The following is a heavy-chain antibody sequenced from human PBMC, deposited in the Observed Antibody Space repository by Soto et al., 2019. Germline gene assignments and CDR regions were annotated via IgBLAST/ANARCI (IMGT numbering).Heavy chain of an antibody. CDR2: IIPIFGTA. D-gene: IGHD3-9*01. CDR1: GGTFSSYA. Sequence: ASVKVSCKASGGTFSSYAISWVRQAPGQGLEWMGGIIPIFGTANYAQKFQGRVTITADESTSTAYMELSSLRSEDTAVYYCARGILTGYYSPSPYYGMDVWGQGTTVTVSS. CDR3: ARGILTGYYSPSPYYGMDV. J-gene: IGHJ6*02. V-gene: IGHV1-69*13.